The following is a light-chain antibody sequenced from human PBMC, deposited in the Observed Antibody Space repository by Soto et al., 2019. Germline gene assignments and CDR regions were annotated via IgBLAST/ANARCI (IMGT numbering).Light chain of an antibody. J-gene: IGKJ2*01. CDR1: QSISTY. CDR2: ATS. CDR3: QQSYSNPYT. Sequence: DIQMTQSPSSLSASVGDRVTITCRAGQSISTYLNWYQQRPGRAPRLLIYATSSLQTGVPSRFSGTGSGTDFTLTIGSPQPEDFATYYCQQSYSNPYTFGQGTKLEIK. V-gene: IGKV1-39*01.